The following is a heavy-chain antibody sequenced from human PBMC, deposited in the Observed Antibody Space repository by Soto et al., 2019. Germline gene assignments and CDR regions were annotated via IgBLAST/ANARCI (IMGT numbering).Heavy chain of an antibody. J-gene: IGHJ6*02. CDR1: GFTFRTYG. V-gene: IGHV3-30*18. CDR3: AKVIRADSTSSNFYYYSGLDV. D-gene: IGHD6-6*01. CDR2: ISNNGINK. Sequence: QVQLVESGGGAVQPGRSLRLSCAASGFTFRTYGMHWVRQAPGKGLEWLAVISNNGINKYYADSVKGRFTISRDNSRDILFLQMNSLRGEDTAIYYCAKVIRADSTSSNFYYYSGLDVWGQGTTVTVS.